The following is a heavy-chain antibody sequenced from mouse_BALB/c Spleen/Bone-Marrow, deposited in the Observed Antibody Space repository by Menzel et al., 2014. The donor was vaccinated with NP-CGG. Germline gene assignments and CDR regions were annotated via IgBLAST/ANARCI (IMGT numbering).Heavy chain of an antibody. D-gene: IGHD4-1*01. CDR2: IDPANGNT. Sequence: EVKLQESGAELVKPGASVKLSCTASGFNIKDTYMHWVKQRPEQGLEWIGRIDPANGNTKYDPKFQGKATITADTSSNTAYLQLSSLTSEDTAVYYWARWEYYAMEYWGLETSVTVSS. CDR3: ARWEYYAMEY. J-gene: IGHJ4*01. V-gene: IGHV14-3*02. CDR1: GFNIKDTY.